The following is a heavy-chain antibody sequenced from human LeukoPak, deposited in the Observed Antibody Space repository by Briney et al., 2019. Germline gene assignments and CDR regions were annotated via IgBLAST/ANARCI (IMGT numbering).Heavy chain of an antibody. V-gene: IGHV3-23*01. CDR3: TTGHYYFIY. CDR1: GFTFSRDA. Sequence: TGGSLRLSCAASGFTFSRDAMSWVRQAPGKGLELVSAIIVSGTSTYYAASVKGRFTISRDNSKNTLSLQMNSLRAEDTAVYYCTTGHYYFIYWGQGTLVTVSS. CDR2: IIVSGTST. J-gene: IGHJ4*02. D-gene: IGHD4-17*01.